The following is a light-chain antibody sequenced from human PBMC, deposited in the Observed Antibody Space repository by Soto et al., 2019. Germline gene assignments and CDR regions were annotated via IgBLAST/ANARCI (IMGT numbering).Light chain of an antibody. CDR2: GNS. V-gene: IGLV1-40*01. J-gene: IGLJ3*02. Sequence: QSVLTQPPSVSGAPGQRVTISCTGSSSNIGAGYDVHWYQQLPGTAPKLLICGNSNRPSGVPDRFSGSKSGTSASLAITGLQAEDEAEYYCQSYDSSLSGWVFGGGTKLTVL. CDR1: SSNIGAGYD. CDR3: QSYDSSLSGWV.